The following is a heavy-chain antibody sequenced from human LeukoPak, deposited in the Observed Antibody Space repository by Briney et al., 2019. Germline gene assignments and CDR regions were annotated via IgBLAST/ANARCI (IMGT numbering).Heavy chain of an antibody. Sequence: ASVKVSCKASGNTFTAYYIHWVRQAPGQGLEWMGRMNPNSGGTAYAQNFRGRVTLTRDTSVSTAYMDLTRLRSDDTAVYYCASDQAGSVNSFDPWGQGTLVTVSS. CDR3: ASDQAGSVNSFDP. J-gene: IGHJ5*02. V-gene: IGHV1-2*06. CDR1: GNTFTAYY. CDR2: MNPNSGGT.